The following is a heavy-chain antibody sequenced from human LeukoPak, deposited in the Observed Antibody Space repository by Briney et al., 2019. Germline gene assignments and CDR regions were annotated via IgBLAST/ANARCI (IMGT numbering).Heavy chain of an antibody. CDR2: IYYSGST. V-gene: IGHV4-59*11. Sequence: SETLSLTCTVSGGSISSHYWSWIRQPPGKGLEWIGYIYYSGSTNYNPSLKSRVTISVDTSKNQFSLKLSSVTAADTAVYYCATLSGSYFQDYWDQGTLVTVSS. CDR1: GGSISSHY. CDR3: ATLSGSYFQDY. J-gene: IGHJ4*02. D-gene: IGHD1-26*01.